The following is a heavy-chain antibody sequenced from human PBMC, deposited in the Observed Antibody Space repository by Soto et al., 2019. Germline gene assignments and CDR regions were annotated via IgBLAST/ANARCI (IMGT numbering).Heavy chain of an antibody. Sequence: QVQLVQSGAEVKKPGSSVKVSCKASGGTFSSYAISWVRQAPGQGLEWMGGIIPIFGTANYAQKFQGRVTLTADESSSTGYMELSSLSSEDTGVYYGARAPHEDTARVRFDYWGEGTLVTVSS. D-gene: IGHD5-18*01. V-gene: IGHV1-69*01. J-gene: IGHJ4*02. CDR2: IIPIFGTA. CDR1: GGTFSSYA. CDR3: ARAPHEDTARVRFDY.